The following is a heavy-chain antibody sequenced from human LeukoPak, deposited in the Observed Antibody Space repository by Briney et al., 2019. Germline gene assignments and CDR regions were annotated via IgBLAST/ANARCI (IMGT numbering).Heavy chain of an antibody. CDR2: ISAYNGNT. V-gene: IGHV1-18*01. J-gene: IGHJ3*02. CDR3: ARDRGGSYLHDAFDI. CDR1: GYTFTSYG. Sequence: ASVKVSCKASGYTFTSYGINWVRQAPGQGLEWMGWISAYNGNTNYAQKFQGRVTITADESTSTAYMELSSLRSEDTAVYYCARDRGGSYLHDAFDIWGQGTMVTVSS. D-gene: IGHD1-26*01.